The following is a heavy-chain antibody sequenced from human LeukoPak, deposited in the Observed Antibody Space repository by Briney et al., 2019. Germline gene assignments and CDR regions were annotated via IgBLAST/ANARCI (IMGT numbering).Heavy chain of an antibody. D-gene: IGHD4-11*01. CDR1: GFTVSSNY. V-gene: IGHV3-66*01. CDR3: AREASNFLGDENYFDS. CDR2: IYSGGTT. Sequence: GGSLRLSCAASGFTVSSNYMNWVRQAPGKGLEWVSVIYSGGTTYYGDFAKGRFIISRDISKNTLYLEMNRLRVEDSAVYYCAREASNFLGDENYFDSWGQGTLVTVS. J-gene: IGHJ4*02.